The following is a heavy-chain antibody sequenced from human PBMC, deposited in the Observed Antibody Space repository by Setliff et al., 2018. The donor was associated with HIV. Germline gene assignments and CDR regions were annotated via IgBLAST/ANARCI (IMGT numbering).Heavy chain of an antibody. J-gene: IGHJ4*02. CDR2: IYYSGNT. CDR1: GGSIKSSSYY. D-gene: IGHD3-10*01. V-gene: IGHV4-39*01. Sequence: SETLSLTCTVSGGSIKSSSYYWGWIRQPPGKGLEWIGSIYYSGNTYYNPSLKSRATVSVDTSKNQFSLILTSVTAADTAVYYCARRLLRGVRGPPCFDYWGQGTLVTVSS. CDR3: ARRLLRGVRGPPCFDY.